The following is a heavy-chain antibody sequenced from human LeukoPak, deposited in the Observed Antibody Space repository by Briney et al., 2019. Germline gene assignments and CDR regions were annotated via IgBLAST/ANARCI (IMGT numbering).Heavy chain of an antibody. D-gene: IGHD3-10*01. CDR2: IYYSGST. V-gene: IGHV4-31*03. Sequence: SETLSHTCTVSGGSISSGGYYWSWIRQHPGKGLEWIGYIYYSGSTYYNPSLKSRVTISVDTSKNQFSLKLSSVTAADTAVYYCAREGVYGMDVWGKGTTVTVSS. CDR1: GGSISSGGYY. J-gene: IGHJ6*04. CDR3: AREGVYGMDV.